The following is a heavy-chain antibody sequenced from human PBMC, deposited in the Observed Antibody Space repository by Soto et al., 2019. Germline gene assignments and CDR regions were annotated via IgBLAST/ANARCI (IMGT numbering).Heavy chain of an antibody. Sequence: GGSLRLSCAASGFTFSSYAMHWVRQAPGKGLEWVAVISYDGSNKYYADSVKGRFTISRDNSKNTLYLQMNSLRAEDTAVYYCARDGFIWRWELKNRYFDYWGQGTLVTVSS. D-gene: IGHD1-26*01. CDR1: GFTFSSYA. CDR3: ARDGFIWRWELKNRYFDY. V-gene: IGHV3-30-3*01. CDR2: ISYDGSNK. J-gene: IGHJ4*02.